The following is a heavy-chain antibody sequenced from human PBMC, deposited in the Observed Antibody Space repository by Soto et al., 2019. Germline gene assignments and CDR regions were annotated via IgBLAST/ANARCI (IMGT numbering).Heavy chain of an antibody. V-gene: IGHV3-33*08. CDR1: GFTFRTYG. CDR3: ARTLSHLDAFDI. J-gene: IGHJ3*02. Sequence: GGSLSLSCAASGFTFRTYGMHWVRPAPGKGLEWVAVIWYDGSNKYYADSVKGRFTISRDNSKNTLYLQMNSLRAEDTAVYYCARTLSHLDAFDIWGQGTMVTVSS. CDR2: IWYDGSNK.